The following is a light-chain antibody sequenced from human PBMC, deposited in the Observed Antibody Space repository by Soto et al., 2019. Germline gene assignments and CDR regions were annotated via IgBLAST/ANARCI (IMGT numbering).Light chain of an antibody. Sequence: EIVLTQSPATLSLSPGNRATLSCRASQSVSGYLAWYQQQPDQAPRLHIYDASNRATGIPARFSGSGSGTDFALTSTSLEPEDFAVYYCQQRSNWPSTFSGGTKVGI. J-gene: IGKJ4*01. CDR1: QSVSGY. CDR2: DAS. CDR3: QQRSNWPST. V-gene: IGKV3-11*01.